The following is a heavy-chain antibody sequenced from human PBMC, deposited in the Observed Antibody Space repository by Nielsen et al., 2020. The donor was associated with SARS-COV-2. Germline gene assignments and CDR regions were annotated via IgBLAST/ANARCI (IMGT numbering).Heavy chain of an antibody. D-gene: IGHD6-19*01. J-gene: IGHJ5*02. CDR3: ARGGGSSGWFDP. V-gene: IGHV4-59*01. Sequence: SETLSLTCAVYGGSFSGYDWSWIRQPPGKGLEWIGYIYYSGSTNYNPSLKSRVTISVDTSKNQFSLKLSSVTAADTAVYYCARGGGSSGWFDPWGQGTLVTVSS. CDR1: GGSFSGYD. CDR2: IYYSGST.